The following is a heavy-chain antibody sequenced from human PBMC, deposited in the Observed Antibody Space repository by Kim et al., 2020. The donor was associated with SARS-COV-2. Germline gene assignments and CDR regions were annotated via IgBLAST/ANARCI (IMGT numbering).Heavy chain of an antibody. CDR3: ARAHFYDFWSGHSDY. D-gene: IGHD3-3*01. V-gene: IGHV3-7*03. Sequence: GGSLRLSCAASGFTFSNYWMSWVRQAPGKGLEWVANIKQDGTEKYYLDSVKGRFTISRDNTKNSLYLQMNSLRAEDTAVYYCARAHFYDFWSGHSDYWG. J-gene: IGHJ4*01. CDR2: IKQDGTEK. CDR1: GFTFSNYW.